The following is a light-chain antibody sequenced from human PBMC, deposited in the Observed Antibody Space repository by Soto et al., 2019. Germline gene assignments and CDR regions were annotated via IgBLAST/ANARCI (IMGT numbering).Light chain of an antibody. CDR3: QQYNSYSRT. V-gene: IGKV1-5*01. J-gene: IGKJ1*01. Sequence: DIQITQSPSTLPASVGDRVTITSRASQSISSWLAWYQQKPGKAPKLLIYDASSLESGVPSRFSGSGSGTEFTLTISSLQPDDFATYYCQQYNSYSRTFGQGTKVDIK. CDR2: DAS. CDR1: QSISSW.